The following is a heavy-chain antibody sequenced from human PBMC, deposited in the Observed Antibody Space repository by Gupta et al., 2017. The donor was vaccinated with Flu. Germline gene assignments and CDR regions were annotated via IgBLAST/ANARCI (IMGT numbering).Heavy chain of an antibody. J-gene: IGHJ4*02. V-gene: IGHV3-11*01. D-gene: IGHD2-8*01. CDR3: ARGLDCTNGVCYPLDY. Sequence: PGKGLEWVSYISSSGSTIYYADSVKGRFTISRDNAKNSLYLQMNSLRAEDTAVYYCARGLDCTNGVCYPLDYWGQGTLVTVSS. CDR2: ISSSGSTI.